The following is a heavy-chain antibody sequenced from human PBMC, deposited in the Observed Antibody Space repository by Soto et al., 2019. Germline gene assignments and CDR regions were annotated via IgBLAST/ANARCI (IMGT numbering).Heavy chain of an antibody. CDR1: GGTFSSYA. V-gene: IGHV1-69*01. CDR3: ARDQGPGYYYYGMDV. D-gene: IGHD3-22*01. J-gene: IGHJ6*02. Sequence: QVQLVQSGAEVKKPGSSVNVSCKASGGTFSSYAISWVRQAPGQGLEWMGGIIPMFGTPNYAQKFHGRVTITADESTRTAYMELSSLRSEDTAVYYCARDQGPGYYYYGMDVWGQGTTVTVSS. CDR2: IIPMFGTP.